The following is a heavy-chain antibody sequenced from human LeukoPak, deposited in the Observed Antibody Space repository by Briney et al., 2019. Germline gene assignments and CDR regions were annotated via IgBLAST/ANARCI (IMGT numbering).Heavy chain of an antibody. D-gene: IGHD3-22*01. V-gene: IGHV4-59*01. J-gene: IGHJ4*02. CDR1: GGSISSYY. CDR2: IYYSGST. CDR3: ARHNYYDSSGYYPLLFDY. Sequence: PSETLSLTCTASGGSISSYYWSWIRQPPGKGLEWIAYIYYSGSTNYNPSLKSRVTISVDTSKNQFSLKLSSVTAADTAVYYCARHNYYDSSGYYPLLFDYCGQGTLVTVSS.